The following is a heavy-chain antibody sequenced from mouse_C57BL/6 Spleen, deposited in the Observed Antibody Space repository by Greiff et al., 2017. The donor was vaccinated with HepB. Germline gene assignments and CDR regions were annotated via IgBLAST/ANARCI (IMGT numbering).Heavy chain of an antibody. J-gene: IGHJ4*01. CDR1: GYTFTSYG. CDR2: IYPRSGNT. CDR3: AREPDPLYAMDY. V-gene: IGHV1-81*01. Sequence: VQLQQSGAELARPGASVKLSCKASGYTFTSYGISWVKQRTGQGLEWIGEIYPRSGNTYYNEKFKGKATLTADKSSSTAYMELRSLTSEDSAVYFCAREPDPLYAMDYWGQGTSVTVSS.